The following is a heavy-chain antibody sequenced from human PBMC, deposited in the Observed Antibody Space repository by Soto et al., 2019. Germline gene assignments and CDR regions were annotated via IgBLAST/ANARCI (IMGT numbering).Heavy chain of an antibody. J-gene: IGHJ6*02. V-gene: IGHV4-31*03. CDR2: ISYSGST. CDR1: GGSIKNSGYY. Sequence: QVQLQESGPGLVKPSQTLFLTCTVSGGSIKNSGYYWSWIRQHPEKGLEWIGYISYSGSTDYAPSLKSRVTMSVDTSKNQFSLNLTSVTAADTAVYYCGRDAVTKRDFYYYGMDVWGRGTTVTVSS. CDR3: GRDAVTKRDFYYYGMDV. D-gene: IGHD4-4*01.